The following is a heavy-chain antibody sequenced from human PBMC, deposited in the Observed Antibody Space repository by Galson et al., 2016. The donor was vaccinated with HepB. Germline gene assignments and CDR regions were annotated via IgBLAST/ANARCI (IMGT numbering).Heavy chain of an antibody. Sequence: SVKVSCKASGYTFTSYGISWVRQAPGQGLEWMGWISGYNGDTKYAQNVQGRVTMTTDTSTSTAYMELRSLRSDDTAVYYCATDRVEKSRVTPGLLDYWGRGTLVTVSS. V-gene: IGHV1-18*04. D-gene: IGHD2-21*02. J-gene: IGHJ4*02. CDR3: ATDRVEKSRVTPGLLDY. CDR1: GYTFTSYG. CDR2: ISGYNGDT.